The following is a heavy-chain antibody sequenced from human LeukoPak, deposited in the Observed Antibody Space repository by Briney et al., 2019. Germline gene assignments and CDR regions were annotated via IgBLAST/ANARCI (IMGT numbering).Heavy chain of an antibody. V-gene: IGHV3-15*01. Sequence: GGSLRLSCAASGFTFSNAWMSWVRQAPGKGLEWVGRIKSKTGGGTTDYAAPVKGRFTISRDDSKNTLYLQMNSLKTEDTAVYYCTTDGSGSGSHLYYYYGVDVWGQGTTVTVSS. D-gene: IGHD3-10*01. CDR1: GFTFSNAW. CDR3: TTDGSGSGSHLYYYYGVDV. J-gene: IGHJ6*02. CDR2: IKSKTGGGTT.